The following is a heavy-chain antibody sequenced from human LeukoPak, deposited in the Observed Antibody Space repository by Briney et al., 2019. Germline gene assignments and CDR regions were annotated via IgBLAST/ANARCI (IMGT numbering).Heavy chain of an antibody. CDR3: ARDLATTSTWEFDY. Sequence: GASVTVSFKASGYIFTGYYMHWVRQAPGQGLEWMGWIYPNSGGTRYAQKFQGRVTMTRDTSISTAYMELSGLTSDDTAVFYCARDLATTSTWEFDYWGQGTLVSVSS. CDR2: IYPNSGGT. V-gene: IGHV1-2*02. CDR1: GYIFTGYY. D-gene: IGHD1-26*01. J-gene: IGHJ4*02.